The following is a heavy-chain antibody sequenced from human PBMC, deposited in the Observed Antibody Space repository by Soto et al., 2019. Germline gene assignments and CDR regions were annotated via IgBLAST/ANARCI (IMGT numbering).Heavy chain of an antibody. Sequence: GGSLRLSCTASGFIFSNYNMNWVRQAPGKGLEWVSYISSNSRTIYYADSVKGRFTISRDNAKNSLFLQMNSLRAEDTAVYYCAPIYCSGGICYGPSGGFVQYRGQGTLVTVSS. CDR1: GFIFSNYN. CDR2: ISSNSRTI. D-gene: IGHD2-15*01. V-gene: IGHV3-48*01. J-gene: IGHJ4*02. CDR3: APIYCSGGICYGPSGGFVQY.